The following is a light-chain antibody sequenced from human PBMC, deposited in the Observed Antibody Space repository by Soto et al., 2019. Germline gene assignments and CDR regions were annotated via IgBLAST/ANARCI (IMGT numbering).Light chain of an antibody. CDR2: KAS. CDR1: QSISTW. CDR3: RHYNSYSET. V-gene: IGKV1-5*03. J-gene: IGKJ1*01. Sequence: DIQMTQSPSTLSASVGDRVTITCRASQSISTWLAWYQQKPGKAPKLLIYKASSLESGVPSRFSGSGSGTEITLTISSLQPDDFATYYCRHYNSYSETFGQGTKVEIK.